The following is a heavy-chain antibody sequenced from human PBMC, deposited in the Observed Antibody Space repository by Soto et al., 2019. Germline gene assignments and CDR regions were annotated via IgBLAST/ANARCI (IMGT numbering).Heavy chain of an antibody. J-gene: IGHJ2*01. CDR2: ISGSGGST. CDR1: GFTFSSYA. V-gene: IGHV3-23*01. D-gene: IGHD3-22*01. Sequence: EVQLLESGGGLVQPGGSLRLSCAASGFTFSSYAMSWVRQAPGKGLEWVSSISGSGGSTYYADSVKGRFTISRDNSKNTLYLQMNSLRAEDTALYYCAKDAFSVITSFDLWGRGTLGTVSS. CDR3: AKDAFSVITSFDL.